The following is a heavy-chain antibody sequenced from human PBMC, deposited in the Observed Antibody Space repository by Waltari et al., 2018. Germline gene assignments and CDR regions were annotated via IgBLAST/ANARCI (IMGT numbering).Heavy chain of an antibody. Sequence: QVQLQQWGAGLLKPSETLSLTCAVYGGSFSGYYWSWIRQPPGKGLEWIGEINHNRNTNYNPSLKSRVTISGDTSKNQFSLKLSSVTAADTAVYYCARRNSYGYSETDDYWGQGTLVTVSS. CDR3: ARRNSYGYSETDDY. CDR1: GGSFSGYY. CDR2: INHNRNT. D-gene: IGHD5-18*01. J-gene: IGHJ4*02. V-gene: IGHV4-34*01.